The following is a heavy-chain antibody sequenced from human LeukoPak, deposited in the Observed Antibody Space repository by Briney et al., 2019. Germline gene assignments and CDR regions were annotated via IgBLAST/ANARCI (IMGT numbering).Heavy chain of an antibody. CDR3: ARMREGIDY. J-gene: IGHJ4*02. V-gene: IGHV4-34*01. Sequence: SETLSLTCAVYGGFFSGYYWSWIRQPPGKGLEWIGEINHSGSTNYNPSLKSRVTISVDTSKNQFSLKLSSVTAADTAVYYCARMREGIDYWGQGTLVTVSS. CDR2: INHSGST. CDR1: GGFFSGYY.